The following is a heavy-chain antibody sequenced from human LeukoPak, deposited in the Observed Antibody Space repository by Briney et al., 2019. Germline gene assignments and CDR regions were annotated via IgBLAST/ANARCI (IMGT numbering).Heavy chain of an antibody. CDR2: TKQDGSEK. D-gene: IGHD3-9*01. Sequence: GGSLRLSCAGSGFXFSRYWMSWVRQAPGKGLEWLATTKQDGSEKYYVDSVKGRFTISRGNAKNSLSLQMNSLRAEDTAVYYCARSGLRYFDCPDYWGQGALVTVSS. V-gene: IGHV3-7*05. CDR1: GFXFSRYW. CDR3: ARSGLRYFDCPDY. J-gene: IGHJ4*02.